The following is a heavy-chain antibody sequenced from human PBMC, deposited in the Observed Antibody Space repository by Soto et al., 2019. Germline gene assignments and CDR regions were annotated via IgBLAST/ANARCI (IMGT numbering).Heavy chain of an antibody. CDR3: ARDQFYGSASSNYIYQYYYGMDV. Sequence: PVGSLRLSCAASGFTVSVNYMSWVRQAPGKGLEWVSVVDTGGSTYYADSVKGRFTISRDNSKNTLYLQTNSLRVGDTAVYYCARDQFYGSASSNYIYQYYYGMDVWGQGTTVTVSS. V-gene: IGHV3-53*01. J-gene: IGHJ6*02. CDR1: GFTVSVNY. D-gene: IGHD3-10*01. CDR2: VDTGGST.